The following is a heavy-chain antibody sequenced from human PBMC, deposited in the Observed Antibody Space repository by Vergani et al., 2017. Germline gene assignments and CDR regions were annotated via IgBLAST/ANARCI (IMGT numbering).Heavy chain of an antibody. V-gene: IGHV4-39*07. D-gene: IGHD6-19*01. CDR2: IYYSGST. CDR1: GGSISSSSFY. J-gene: IGHJ4*02. CDR3: ARAITAVAGTNFFDY. Sequence: QLQLQESGPGLVKPSETLSPTCTVPGGSISSSSFYWGWIRQPPGKGLEWIGTIYYSGSTYYNPSLKSRVTISIDTSKNQFSLKLSSVTAADTAVYYCARAITAVAGTNFFDYWGQGTLVTVSS.